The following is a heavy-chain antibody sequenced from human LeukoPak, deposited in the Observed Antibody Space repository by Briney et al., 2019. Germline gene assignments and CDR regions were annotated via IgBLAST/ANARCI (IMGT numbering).Heavy chain of an antibody. CDR3: AREWGADY. V-gene: IGHV3-30-3*01. D-gene: IGHD3-16*01. CDR2: ITYDGSNK. Sequence: GRSLRLSCETSVFTFSSYAMRWVRLAPGKGLECVALITYDGSNKYYADSVKGRFTISRDSSENRLYQQMNSLRPEDTAGYYCAREWGADYWGQGALVTVSS. J-gene: IGHJ4*02. CDR1: VFTFSSYA.